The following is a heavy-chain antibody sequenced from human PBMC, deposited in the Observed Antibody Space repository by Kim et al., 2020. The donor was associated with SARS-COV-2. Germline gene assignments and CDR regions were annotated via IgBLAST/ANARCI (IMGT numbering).Heavy chain of an antibody. V-gene: IGHV1-69*13. J-gene: IGHJ6*02. Sequence: SVKVSCKASGGTFSSYAISWVRQAPGQGLEWMGGIIPIFGTANYAQKFQGRVTITADESTSTAYMELSSLRSEDTAVYYCASIDDGIVVVPALYYYYGMDVWGQGTTGTVSS. D-gene: IGHD2-2*01. CDR3: ASIDDGIVVVPALYYYYGMDV. CDR2: IIPIFGTA. CDR1: GGTFSSYA.